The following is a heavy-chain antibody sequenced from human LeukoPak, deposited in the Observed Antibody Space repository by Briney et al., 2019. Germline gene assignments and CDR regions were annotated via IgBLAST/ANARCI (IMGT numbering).Heavy chain of an antibody. CDR1: GGSISSSSYY. D-gene: IGHD3-10*01. CDR2: IYYSGST. J-gene: IGHJ2*01. CDR3: ARARPTMVRGVRGDWYFDL. Sequence: SSETLSLTCTVSGGSISSSSYYWGWIRQPPGKGLEWIGGIYYSGSTYYNPSLKSRVTISVDTSKNQFSLKLSSVTAADTAVYYCARARPTMVRGVRGDWYFDLWGRGTLVTVSS. V-gene: IGHV4-39*07.